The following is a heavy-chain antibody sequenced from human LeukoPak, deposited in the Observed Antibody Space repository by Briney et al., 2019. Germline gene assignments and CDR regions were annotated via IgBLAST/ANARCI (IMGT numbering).Heavy chain of an antibody. D-gene: IGHD3-10*01. V-gene: IGHV3-23*01. CDR2: MSLVADTT. Sequence: PGGSLRLSCDASGFTFTYVAMNWVRQAPGKGLEWVSSMSLVADTTYYADSVKGRFIISADNSKNTLYLQMNSLRAEDTAVYYCARDLTRGGDYWGQGTLVTVSS. J-gene: IGHJ4*02. CDR1: GFTFTYVA. CDR3: ARDLTRGGDY.